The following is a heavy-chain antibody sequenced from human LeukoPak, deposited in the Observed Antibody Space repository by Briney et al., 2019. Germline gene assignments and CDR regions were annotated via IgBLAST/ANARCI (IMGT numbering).Heavy chain of an antibody. D-gene: IGHD4-17*01. Sequence: GGSLRLSCAASGFTFTNYAMSWVRQAPGKGLEWVSAISGSGGSTYYADSVKGRFTISRDNSKNTLYLQMNSLRAEDTAVYYCAKCTTRNTQYPIDYWGQGTLVTVSS. CDR3: AKCTTRNTQYPIDY. CDR1: GFTFTNYA. CDR2: ISGSGGST. J-gene: IGHJ4*02. V-gene: IGHV3-23*01.